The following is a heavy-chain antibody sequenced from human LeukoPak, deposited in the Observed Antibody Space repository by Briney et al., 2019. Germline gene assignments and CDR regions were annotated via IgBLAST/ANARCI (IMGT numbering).Heavy chain of an antibody. CDR2: IYYSGST. Sequence: SETLSLTCTVSGGSISSYYWSWIRQPPGKGLEWIGYIYYSGSTNYNPSLKSRVTISVDTSKNQFSLKLSCVTAADTAVYYSARNVRGYDILTGYSDYYYYMDVWGKGTTVTVSS. V-gene: IGHV4-59*01. CDR1: GGSISSYY. D-gene: IGHD3-9*01. J-gene: IGHJ6*03. CDR3: ARNVRGYDILTGYSDYYYYMDV.